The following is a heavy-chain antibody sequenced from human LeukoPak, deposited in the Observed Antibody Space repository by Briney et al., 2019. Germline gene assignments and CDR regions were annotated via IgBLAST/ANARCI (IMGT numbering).Heavy chain of an antibody. V-gene: IGHV4-34*01. D-gene: IGHD2-2*01. J-gene: IGHJ6*03. CDR3: ARRKVPRYCSSTSCFGRPYYMDV. Sequence: SETLSLTCAVYGGSFSGYYWSWIRQPPGKGLEWIGEINHSGSTNYNPSLKSRVTISVDTSKNQFSLKLSSVTAADTAVYYCARRKVPRYCSSTSCFGRPYYMDVWGKGTTVTVSS. CDR1: GGSFSGYY. CDR2: INHSGST.